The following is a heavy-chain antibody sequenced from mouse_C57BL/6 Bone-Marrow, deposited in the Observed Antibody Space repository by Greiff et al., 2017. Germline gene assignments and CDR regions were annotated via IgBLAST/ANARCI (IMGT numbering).Heavy chain of an antibody. CDR2: ISDGGSYT. V-gene: IGHV5-4*01. CDR3: ARDYYASSYGAY. J-gene: IGHJ3*01. CDR1: GFTFSSYA. Sequence: EVMLVESGGGLVKPGGSLKLSCAASGFTFSSYAMSWVRQTPEKRLEWVATISDGGSYTYSPDNVQGRFTTSRDNAKNNLYLQVSHLKSDDTAMYYCARDYYASSYGAYWGQGTLVTVSA. D-gene: IGHD1-1*01.